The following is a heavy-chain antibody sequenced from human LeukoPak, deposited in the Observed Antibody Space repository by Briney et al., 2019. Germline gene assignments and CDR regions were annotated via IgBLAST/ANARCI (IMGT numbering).Heavy chain of an antibody. CDR2: IKRKTDGGTT. CDR1: GFTFSNAW. V-gene: IGHV3-15*01. CDR3: TTVSSLRYFDWLLFRDYYYYYMDV. Sequence: GGSLRLSCAASGFTFSNAWMSWVRQAPGKGLEWVGRIKRKTDGGTTDYAAPVKGRFTISRDDSKNTLYLQMHSLKTEDTAVYYCTTVSSLRYFDWLLFRDYYYYYMDVWGKGTTVTIS. J-gene: IGHJ6*03. D-gene: IGHD3-9*01.